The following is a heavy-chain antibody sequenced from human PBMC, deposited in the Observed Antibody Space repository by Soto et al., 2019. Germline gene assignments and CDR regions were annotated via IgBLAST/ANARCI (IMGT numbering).Heavy chain of an antibody. D-gene: IGHD5-18*01. V-gene: IGHV3-11*05. Sequence: QMQLVESGGGLVKPGGSLRLSCAASGFTFSDYYVSWIRQPPGKGLEWVSYISSGSTSTNYADSVKGRFTISRDNAKNSLYLQMNSLRVEDTAVYYCARRYNYGSEGFDYWGQGTLVTVPS. CDR1: GFTFSDYY. J-gene: IGHJ4*02. CDR3: ARRYNYGSEGFDY. CDR2: ISSGSTST.